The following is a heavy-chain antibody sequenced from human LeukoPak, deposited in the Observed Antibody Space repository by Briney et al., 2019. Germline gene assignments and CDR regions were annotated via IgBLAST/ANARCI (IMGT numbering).Heavy chain of an antibody. CDR1: GYTFTSYG. Sequence: RRASVKVSCKASGYTFTSYGISWVRQAPGQGLEWMGWISAYNGNTNYAQKLQGRVTMTTDTSTSTAYMELRSLRSDDTAVYYCARAQWLNYNWFDPWGQGTLVTVSS. V-gene: IGHV1-18*01. CDR3: ARAQWLNYNWFDP. J-gene: IGHJ5*02. CDR2: ISAYNGNT. D-gene: IGHD6-19*01.